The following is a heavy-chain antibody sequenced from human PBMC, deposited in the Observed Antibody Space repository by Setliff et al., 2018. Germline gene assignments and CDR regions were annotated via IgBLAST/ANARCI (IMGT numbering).Heavy chain of an antibody. CDR3: ARRPYQHYDSSGYSVNYYMDV. CDR1: DDSFTSSRYY. J-gene: IGHJ6*03. CDR2: ISYSGTP. V-gene: IGHV4-39*01. D-gene: IGHD3-22*01. Sequence: SETLSLTCTVSDDSFTSSRYYWGWIRQAPGSGLEWIGSISYSGTPYYNASVESRVTISIDTSRNQFSLKLSSVTAADTAVYFCARRPYQHYDSSGYSVNYYMDVWGKGTTVTVSS.